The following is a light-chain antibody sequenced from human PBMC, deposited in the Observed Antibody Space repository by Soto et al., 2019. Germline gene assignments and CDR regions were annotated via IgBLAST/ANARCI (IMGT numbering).Light chain of an antibody. Sequence: QSVLTQPPSVSGAPGQRVTISCTGSSSNIGALYDVHWYQQLPGTAPKLLIYGNSNRPSGVPDRFSGSKSGTSASLAITGLRAEDEADYYCQSYDSRLSGWVFGGGTKLTVL. J-gene: IGLJ3*02. V-gene: IGLV1-40*01. CDR3: QSYDSRLSGWV. CDR2: GNS. CDR1: SSNIGALYD.